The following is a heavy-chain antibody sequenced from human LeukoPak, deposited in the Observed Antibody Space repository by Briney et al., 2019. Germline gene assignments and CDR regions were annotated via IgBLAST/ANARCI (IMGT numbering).Heavy chain of an antibody. J-gene: IGHJ4*02. V-gene: IGHV3-23*01. CDR2: ISASGAST. Sequence: GGSLRLSCAASGFTFSSYAMSWVRQAPGQGLEWVSAISASGASTYYADSVKGRLTISRDNSKNTLYLQMNSVRADDTAVYYCAKSGRTSCSTSCYYFDYWGQGTLVTVSS. CDR3: AKSGRTSCSTSCYYFDY. CDR1: GFTFSSYA. D-gene: IGHD2-2*01.